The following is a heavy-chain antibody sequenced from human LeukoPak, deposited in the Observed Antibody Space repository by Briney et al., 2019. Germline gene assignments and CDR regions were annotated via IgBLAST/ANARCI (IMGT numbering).Heavy chain of an antibody. CDR2: ISSSGNTI. CDR1: EFTFTSYE. V-gene: IGHV3-48*03. CDR3: ARGPSIAARYDAFDI. J-gene: IGHJ3*02. Sequence: GGSLRLSCAASEFTFTSYELNWVRQAPGKGLEWVSYISSSGNTISYADSVKGRFTISRDNAKNSLYLQVVSLRAEDTAVYYCARGPSIAARYDAFDIWGQGTMVTVSS. D-gene: IGHD6-6*01.